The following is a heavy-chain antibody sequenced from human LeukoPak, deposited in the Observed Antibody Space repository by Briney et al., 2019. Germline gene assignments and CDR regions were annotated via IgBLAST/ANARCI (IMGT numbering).Heavy chain of an antibody. D-gene: IGHD3-16*01. Sequence: GGSLRLSCAASGFTFSDYSMNWVRQAPGKGLEWVSAITSSGTTYYADSVKGRFTISRDNSQYTLYLQMNSQTAEDTALYYCAKRRTSFVTPGNYFDYWGLGTLVTVSS. CDR3: AKRRTSFVTPGNYFDY. V-gene: IGHV3-23*01. J-gene: IGHJ4*02. CDR1: GFTFSDYS. CDR2: ITSSGTT.